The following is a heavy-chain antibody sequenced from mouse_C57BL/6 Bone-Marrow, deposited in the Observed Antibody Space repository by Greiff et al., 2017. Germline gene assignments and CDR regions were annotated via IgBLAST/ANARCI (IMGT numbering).Heavy chain of an antibody. J-gene: IGHJ2*01. CDR2: IYPRSGNT. D-gene: IGHD1-1*01. V-gene: IGHV1-81*01. Sequence: VQLVESGAELARPGASVKLSCKASGYTFTSYGISWVKQRTGQGLEWIGEIYPRSGNTYYNEKFKGKATLTADKSSSTAYMELRSLTSEDAAVYFCATVVAHFDYWGQGTTLTVSS. CDR1: GYTFTSYG. CDR3: ATVVAHFDY.